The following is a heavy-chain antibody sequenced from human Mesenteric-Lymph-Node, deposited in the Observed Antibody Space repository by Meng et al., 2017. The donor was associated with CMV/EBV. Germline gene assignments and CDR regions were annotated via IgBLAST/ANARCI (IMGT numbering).Heavy chain of an antibody. V-gene: IGHV1-69*05. CDR2: LILISGTA. Sequence: NASGDSFSSYGISWVRQAPGQGLECIGWLILISGTADYAQTFMDRVTITTDESTSTVYMELSSLRSEDTAVYYCARTNDGNGPFDLWGEGTLVTVSS. D-gene: IGHD4-23*01. CDR1: GDSFSSYG. J-gene: IGHJ4*02. CDR3: ARTNDGNGPFDL.